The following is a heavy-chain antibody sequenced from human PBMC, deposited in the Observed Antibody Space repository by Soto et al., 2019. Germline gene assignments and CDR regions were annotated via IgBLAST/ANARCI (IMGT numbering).Heavy chain of an antibody. J-gene: IGHJ4*02. V-gene: IGHV1-69*12. Sequence: QVQLVQSGAEVKKPGSSVKVSCKASGGTFSSYAISWVRQAPGQGLEWMGGIIPIFGTANYAQKFQGRVTITADESTSTAYMELSSLRSEDTAVYCCARDASYYDSSGYYSGASDWGQGTLVTVSS. CDR2: IIPIFGTA. CDR3: ARDASYYDSSGYYSGASD. D-gene: IGHD3-22*01. CDR1: GGTFSSYA.